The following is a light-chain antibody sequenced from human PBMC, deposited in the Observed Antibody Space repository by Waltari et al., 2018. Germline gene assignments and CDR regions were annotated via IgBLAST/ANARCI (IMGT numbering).Light chain of an antibody. CDR2: DVS. J-gene: IGLJ3*02. V-gene: IGLV2-14*03. CDR1: SSDLGFYNY. CDR3: NSYAGSSSWV. Sequence: QSALTQPASVSGSPGQSITISCTRTSSDLGFYNYVSWYQQHPGKAPKRMIYDVSERPSVDSNRYSGSKSGNTASLNISGLQAEDEADYYCNSYAGSSSWVFGGGTKLTVL.